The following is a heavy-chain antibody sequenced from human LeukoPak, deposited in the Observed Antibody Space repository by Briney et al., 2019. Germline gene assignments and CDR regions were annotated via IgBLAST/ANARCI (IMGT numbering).Heavy chain of an antibody. Sequence: GGSLRLSCAASGFTFSSYSMNWVRQAPGKGLEWVSSISSSSSYIYYADSVKGQFTISRDNAKNSLYLQMNSLRAEDTAVYYCARDKIVGATSAFDIWGQGTMVTVSS. CDR2: ISSSSSYI. J-gene: IGHJ3*02. D-gene: IGHD1-26*01. CDR1: GFTFSSYS. CDR3: ARDKIVGATSAFDI. V-gene: IGHV3-21*01.